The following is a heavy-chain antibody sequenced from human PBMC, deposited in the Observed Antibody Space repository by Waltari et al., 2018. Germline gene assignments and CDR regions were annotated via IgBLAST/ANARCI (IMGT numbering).Heavy chain of an antibody. D-gene: IGHD3-16*02. CDR1: GGSISSGSYS. J-gene: IGHJ4*02. V-gene: IGHV4-61*02. CDR3: ASYGGGSYLDY. CDR2: IYTSGST. Sequence: QVQLQESGPGLVKPSQTLSLTCTVSGGSISSGSYSWSWIRQPAGKGLDWIGRIYTSGSTNYNPSLKSRVTISVDTSKNQFSLKLSSVTAADTAVHYCASYGGGSYLDYWGQGTLVTVSS.